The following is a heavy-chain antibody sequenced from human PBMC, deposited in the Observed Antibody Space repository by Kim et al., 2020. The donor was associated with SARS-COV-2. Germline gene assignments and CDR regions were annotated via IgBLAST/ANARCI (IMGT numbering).Heavy chain of an antibody. Sequence: YAADPVKGRFTISRDNSKNTLYLQMNSLRAEDTAVYYCARVYNAHEYFQHWGQGTLVTVSS. D-gene: IGHD1-20*01. CDR3: ARVYNAHEYFQH. V-gene: IGHV3-23*01. J-gene: IGHJ1*01.